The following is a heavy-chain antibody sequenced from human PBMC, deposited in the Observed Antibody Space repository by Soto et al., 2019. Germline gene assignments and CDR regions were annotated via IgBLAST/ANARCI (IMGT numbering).Heavy chain of an antibody. CDR2: ISYDGSNK. V-gene: IGHV3-30*18. D-gene: IGHD3-3*01. Sequence: VQLVESGGGVVQPGRSLRLSCAASGFTFSSYGMHWVRQAPGKGLEWVAVISYDGSNKYYADSVKGRFTISRDNSKNTLYLQMNSLRAEDTAVYYCAKVPSGTPLFDYWGQGTLVTVSS. CDR1: GFTFSSYG. J-gene: IGHJ4*02. CDR3: AKVPSGTPLFDY.